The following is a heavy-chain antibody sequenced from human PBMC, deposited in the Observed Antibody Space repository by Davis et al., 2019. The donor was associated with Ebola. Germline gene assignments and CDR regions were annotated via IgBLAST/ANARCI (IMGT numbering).Heavy chain of an antibody. Sequence: AASVKVSCKTSGYAFITYGISWVRQAPGQGLEWMGWIRPASGDTDYAQRFQGRVTLTADTSTSTAYMELKSLTSDDTAVFYCARAARHCSPGCYFDYWGQGALVTVSS. V-gene: IGHV1-18*04. CDR1: GYAFITYG. D-gene: IGHD2-21*02. CDR3: ARAARHCSPGCYFDY. CDR2: IRPASGDT. J-gene: IGHJ4*02.